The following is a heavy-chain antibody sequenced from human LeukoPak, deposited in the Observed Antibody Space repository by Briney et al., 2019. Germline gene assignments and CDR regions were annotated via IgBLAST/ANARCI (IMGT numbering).Heavy chain of an antibody. Sequence: PGGSLRLSCAASGFTFSSYAMSWVRQAAGKGLEWVSEICGSVSGSGDCTHYADSVKGRFTISRDSSKNTLYLQMNSLRVEDTAVYYCAKRPRITTFGVVIPGGMDVWGQGTTVTVSS. V-gene: IGHV3-23*01. CDR2: ICGSVSGSGDCT. CDR3: AKRPRITTFGVVIPGGMDV. D-gene: IGHD3-3*01. CDR1: GFTFSSYA. J-gene: IGHJ6*02.